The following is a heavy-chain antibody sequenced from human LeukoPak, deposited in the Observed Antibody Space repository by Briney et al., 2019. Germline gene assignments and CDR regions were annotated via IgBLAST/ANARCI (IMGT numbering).Heavy chain of an antibody. V-gene: IGHV4-39*01. CDR1: GGSISSSSYY. D-gene: IGHD3-10*01. CDR3: ARVGVGDLVKYYFGS. CDR2: IYYSGST. Sequence: PSETLSLTCIVSGGSISSSSYYWAWVRQPPGKGLEWIGSIYYSGSTHSNPSLKSRVTISVDTSKNQFSLNLGSLTAADTAVYYCARVGVGDLVKYYFGSWGQGTLVTVSS. J-gene: IGHJ4*02.